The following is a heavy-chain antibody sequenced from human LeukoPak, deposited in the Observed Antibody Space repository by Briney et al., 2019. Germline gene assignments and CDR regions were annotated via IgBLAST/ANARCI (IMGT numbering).Heavy chain of an antibody. J-gene: IGHJ4*02. CDR3: VKDEGGVQLAY. Sequence: PGGSLRLSCAASGFTFSSYAMNWVRQAPGKGLEWGSAISGSGDSTYYADSVKGRFTISRDNSKNTLYRQMNSLRADDTAVYYCVKDEGGVQLAYWGQGTLVTVSS. D-gene: IGHD1-1*01. V-gene: IGHV3-23*01. CDR1: GFTFSSYA. CDR2: ISGSGDST.